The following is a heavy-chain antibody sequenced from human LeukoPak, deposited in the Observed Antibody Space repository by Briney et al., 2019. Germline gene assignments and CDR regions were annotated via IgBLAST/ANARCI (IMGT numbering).Heavy chain of an antibody. D-gene: IGHD3-9*01. CDR1: GFTFDDYG. CDR2: INWNGGST. CDR3: ARESYDILTGYYNVDY. Sequence: SGGSLRLSCAASGFTFDDYGMSWVRQAPGKGLEWVSGINWNGGSTGYTDSVKGRFTISRDKAKNSLYLQMNSLRAEDTALYYCARESYDILTGYYNVDYWGQGTLVTVSS. J-gene: IGHJ4*02. V-gene: IGHV3-20*04.